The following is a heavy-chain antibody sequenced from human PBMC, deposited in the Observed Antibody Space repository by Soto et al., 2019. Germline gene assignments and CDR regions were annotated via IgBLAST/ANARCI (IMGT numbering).Heavy chain of an antibody. CDR1: GYTFTSYA. Sequence: QVQLVQSGAEVKKPGASVKVSCKASGYTFTSYAMHWVCQAPGQRLEWMGWINAGNGNTKYSQKFQGRVTITRDTSASTACMELSSLRSEDTAVYYCARGLSLTQTDYWGQGTLVTVSS. CDR3: ARGLSLTQTDY. CDR2: INAGNGNT. V-gene: IGHV1-3*01. D-gene: IGHD1-20*01. J-gene: IGHJ4*02.